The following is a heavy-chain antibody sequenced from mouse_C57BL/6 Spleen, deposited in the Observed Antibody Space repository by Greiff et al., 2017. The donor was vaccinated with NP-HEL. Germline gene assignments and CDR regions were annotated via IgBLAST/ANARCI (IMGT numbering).Heavy chain of an antibody. D-gene: IGHD2-14*01. J-gene: IGHJ4*01. CDR2: IYPGSGST. Sequence: PVSSLVPPGASVQLSFKASVYTFTSYWLTLVPQRPGHGLEWIGDIYPGSGSTHYNEKFKSKATLTVDTSSSTAYMQLSSLTSEDSAVYYCARVRRYYYAMDYWGQGTSVTVSS. V-gene: IGHV1-55*01. CDR1: VYTFTSYW. CDR3: ARVRRYYYAMDY.